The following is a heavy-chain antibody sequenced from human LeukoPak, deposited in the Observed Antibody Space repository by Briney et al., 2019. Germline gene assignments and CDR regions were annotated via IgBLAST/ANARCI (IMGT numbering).Heavy chain of an antibody. Sequence: GGSLRLSCAASGLTFSSYAMSWVRGAPGRGLEWVLTISGNGRNTDYADSVKGRFTISRDNSKSTLYLQINSLRAEDTALYCCAKDHSGTLDYFDYWGQGTLVTVSS. D-gene: IGHD1-26*01. J-gene: IGHJ4*02. CDR2: ISGNGRNT. V-gene: IGHV3-23*01. CDR3: AKDHSGTLDYFDY. CDR1: GLTFSSYA.